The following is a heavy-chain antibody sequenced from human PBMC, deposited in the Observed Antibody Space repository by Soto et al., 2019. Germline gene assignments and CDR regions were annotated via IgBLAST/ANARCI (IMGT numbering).Heavy chain of an antibody. Sequence: ASVKVSCKASGYSFTSYGIAWVRQVPGQGPEWMGWINPNNGGTNYAQNVKGRVVMTTDISTNTVYLELRSLRSDDTAIYYCGRCRTDSYAMDVWGQRTTVTVSS. CDR2: INPNNGGT. V-gene: IGHV1-18*04. CDR1: GYSFTSYG. J-gene: IGHJ6*02. D-gene: IGHD2-8*02. CDR3: GRCRTDSYAMDV.